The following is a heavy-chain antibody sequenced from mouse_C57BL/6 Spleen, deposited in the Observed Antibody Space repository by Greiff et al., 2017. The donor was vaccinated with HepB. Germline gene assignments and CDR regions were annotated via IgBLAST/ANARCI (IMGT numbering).Heavy chain of an antibody. V-gene: IGHV7-3*01. CDR2: IRNKANGYTT. J-gene: IGHJ4*01. CDR3: AGYTSLPGGYAMDY. Sequence: EVKLVESGGGLVQPGGSLSLSCAASGFTFTDYYMSWVRQPPGKALEWLGFIRNKANGYTTEYSASVKGRFTISRDNSQSILYLQMNALRAEDSATYYCAGYTSLPGGYAMDYWGQGTSVTVSS. CDR1: GFTFTDYY.